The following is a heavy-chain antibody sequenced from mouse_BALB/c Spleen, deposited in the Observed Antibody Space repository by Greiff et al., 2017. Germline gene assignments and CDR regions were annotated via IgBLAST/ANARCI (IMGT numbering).Heavy chain of an antibody. J-gene: IGHJ1*01. CDR3: ARYGNYVDWYFDV. CDR2: IWGDGST. V-gene: IGHV2-6-7*01. Sequence: VHLVESGPGLVAPSQSLSITCTVSGFSLTGYGVNWVRQPPGKGLEWLGMIWGDGSTDYNSALKSRLSISKDNSKSQVFLKMNSLQTDDTARYYCARYGNYVDWYFDVWGAGTTVTVSS. CDR1: GFSLTGYG. D-gene: IGHD2-10*02.